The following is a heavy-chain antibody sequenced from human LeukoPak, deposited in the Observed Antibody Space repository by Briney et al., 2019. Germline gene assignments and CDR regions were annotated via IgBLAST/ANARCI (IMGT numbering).Heavy chain of an antibody. J-gene: IGHJ4*02. V-gene: IGHV3-49*04. CDR2: IRSKAYGGTT. Sequence: GGSLRLSCTASGFTFGDYAMSWVHQAPGKGLEWVGFIRSKAYGGTTEYAASVKGRFTISRDDSKSIAYLQMNSLKTEDTAVYYCTSAGSSWDRAFDYWGQGTLVTVSS. CDR1: GFTFGDYA. D-gene: IGHD6-13*01. CDR3: TSAGSSWDRAFDY.